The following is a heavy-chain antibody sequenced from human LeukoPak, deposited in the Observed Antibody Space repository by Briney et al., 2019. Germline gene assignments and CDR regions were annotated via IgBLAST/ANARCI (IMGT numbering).Heavy chain of an antibody. J-gene: IGHJ4*02. V-gene: IGHV3-74*01. CDR1: GFTFSSYW. D-gene: IGHD3-9*01. Sequence: PGGSLRLSCAASGFTFSSYWMHWVRQAPGKGLVWVSRINKDGSGTTYADSVKGRFTISRDNAKNTLYLQMNSLTAEDTAVYYCARGLGYYDPLDYWGQGTLVTVSS. CDR3: ARGLGYYDPLDY. CDR2: INKDGSGT.